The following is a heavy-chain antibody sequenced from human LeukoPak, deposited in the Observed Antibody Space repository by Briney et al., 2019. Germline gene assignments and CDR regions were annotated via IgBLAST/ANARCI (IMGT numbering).Heavy chain of an antibody. D-gene: IGHD4-11*01. J-gene: IGHJ5*02. CDR2: INHSGST. Sequence: SETLSLTCAVSGYPISSGYYWSWIRQPPGKGLEWIGEINHSGSTNYNPSLKSRVTISVDTSKNQFSLKLSSVTAADTAVYYCARDSPYRNYGFDPWGQGTLVTVSS. CDR3: ARDSPYRNYGFDP. CDR1: GYPISSGYY. V-gene: IGHV4-38-2*02.